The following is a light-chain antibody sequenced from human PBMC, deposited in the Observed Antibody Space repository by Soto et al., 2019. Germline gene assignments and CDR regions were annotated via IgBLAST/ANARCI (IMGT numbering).Light chain of an antibody. CDR2: KAS. Sequence: DIQMTQSPSTLSASVGDRVTITCRASQSISTWLAWYQQKPGKAPKLLIYKASRLEGGVPSRFSGSGSGTEFNITISSLQPDDFATYCQQYNTYPLTFGGGTTVEIK. CDR1: QSISTW. J-gene: IGKJ4*01. CDR3: QQYNTYPLT. V-gene: IGKV1-5*03.